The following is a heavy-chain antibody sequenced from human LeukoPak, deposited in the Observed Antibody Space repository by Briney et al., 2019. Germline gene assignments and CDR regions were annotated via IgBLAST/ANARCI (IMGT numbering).Heavy chain of an antibody. Sequence: GGSLRLSCAASGFTFDDYGMSWVRQAPGKGLEWVSGINWNGGSTGYADSVKGRFTISRDNAKNSLYLQMNSLRAEDTAVYYCAELGITMIGGAWGKGTTVTISS. CDR2: INWNGGST. D-gene: IGHD3-10*02. CDR1: GFTFDDYG. CDR3: AELGITMIGGA. V-gene: IGHV3-20*04. J-gene: IGHJ6*04.